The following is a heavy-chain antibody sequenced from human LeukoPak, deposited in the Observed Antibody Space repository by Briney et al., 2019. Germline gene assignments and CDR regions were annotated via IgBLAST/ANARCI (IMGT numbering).Heavy chain of an antibody. V-gene: IGHV1-2*02. CDR1: GYTFTDYY. J-gene: IGHJ4*02. Sequence: ASVTVSCKASGYTFTDYYVHWVRQAPGQGLEWMGWINPNSGGANYARKFQGRVTMTRDTSISTAYMEVSRLRSDDTAVYYCARGLGTVTTLNYYVADWGQGTLVTVSS. CDR2: INPNSGGA. CDR3: ARGLGTVTTLNYYVAD. D-gene: IGHD4-17*01.